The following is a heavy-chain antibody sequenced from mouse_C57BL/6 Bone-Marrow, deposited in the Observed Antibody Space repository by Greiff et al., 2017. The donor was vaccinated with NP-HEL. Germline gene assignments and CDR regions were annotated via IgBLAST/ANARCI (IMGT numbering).Heavy chain of an antibody. D-gene: IGHD1-1*01. CDR1: GYTFTSYW. CDR2: IYPGSGST. V-gene: IGHV1-55*01. J-gene: IGHJ4*01. Sequence: QVHVKQPGAELVKPGVSVKMSCKASGYTFTSYWITWVKQRPGQGLEWIGDIYPGSGSTNYNEKFKSKATLTVDTSSSTAYMQLSSLTSEDSAVYYCAIYYYGSSYDYWGQGTSVTVSS. CDR3: AIYYYGSSYDY.